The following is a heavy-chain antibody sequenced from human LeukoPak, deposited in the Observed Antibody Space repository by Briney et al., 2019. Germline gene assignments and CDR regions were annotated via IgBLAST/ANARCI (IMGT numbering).Heavy chain of an antibody. D-gene: IGHD6-13*01. V-gene: IGHV1-46*01. CDR2: INPSDGSA. CDR3: AREGGAAGTSAFDI. J-gene: IGHJ3*02. Sequence: GASVKVSCKASGYTFSNYYMHWVRQAPGQGLEWMGIINPSDGSASYAQKFQGRVTMTRDTSTSTVYMELSSLRSEDTAVYYCAREGGAAGTSAFDIWGQGTLVTVSS. CDR1: GYTFSNYY.